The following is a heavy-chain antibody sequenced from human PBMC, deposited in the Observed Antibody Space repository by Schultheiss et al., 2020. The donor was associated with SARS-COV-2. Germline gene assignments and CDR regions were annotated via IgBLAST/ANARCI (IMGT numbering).Heavy chain of an antibody. Sequence: GGSVRLSCAASGFTFSAYYMHWVRQAPGKGLEWVSSISCGGDVSAYADSVRGRFTISRDNSKNTIYMQMNSLRAEDTAMYYCAKGYSGGWLKYIDVWGKGTTVTVSS. CDR1: GFTFSAYY. CDR2: ISCGGDVS. V-gene: IGHV3-23*01. J-gene: IGHJ6*03. CDR3: AKGYSGGWLKYIDV. D-gene: IGHD6-19*01.